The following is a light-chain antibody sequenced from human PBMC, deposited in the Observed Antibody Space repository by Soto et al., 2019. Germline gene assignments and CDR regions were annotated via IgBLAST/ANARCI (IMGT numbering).Light chain of an antibody. J-gene: IGKJ1*01. CDR2: AAS. V-gene: IGKV1-27*01. Sequence: DIQMTQSPSSLSASVGDRVTITCRASQGIIDYLAWYQQKPGKAPTLLIYAASTLQSGVPSRFSGSGAGTDFTLTISSLQPEDVATYYCQQYNSAPRTFGQGTKVEIK. CDR3: QQYNSAPRT. CDR1: QGIIDY.